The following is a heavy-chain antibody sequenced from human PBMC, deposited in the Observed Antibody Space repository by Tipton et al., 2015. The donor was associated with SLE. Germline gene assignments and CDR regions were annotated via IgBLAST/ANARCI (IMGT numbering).Heavy chain of an antibody. Sequence: QSGAEVKKPGASVKVSCKASGYSFYSHGISWVRQAPGQGLEWMGWISTYNGNTNYAQKLQGRVTMTSDTSTSTAYMELRSLRSDDTAIYYCARVRVDTAMGVFDFWGQGTLVTVSS. CDR1: GYSFYSHG. D-gene: IGHD5-18*01. V-gene: IGHV1-18*01. CDR2: ISTYNGNT. CDR3: ARVRVDTAMGVFDF. J-gene: IGHJ4*02.